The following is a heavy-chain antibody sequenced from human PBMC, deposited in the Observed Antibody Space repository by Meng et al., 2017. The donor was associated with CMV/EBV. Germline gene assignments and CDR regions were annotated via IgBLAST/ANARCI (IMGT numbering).Heavy chain of an antibody. CDR1: GYTFTGYH. CDR2: INPNSGGT. Sequence: ASVKVSCKASGYTFTGYHMHWVRQAPGQGLEWMGWINPNSGGTNYAQKFQGRVTMTRDTSISTAYMELSRLRSDDTAVYYCARSPGAITNWFDPWGQGTLVTVSS. J-gene: IGHJ5*02. V-gene: IGHV1-2*02. D-gene: IGHD1-26*01. CDR3: ARSPGAITNWFDP.